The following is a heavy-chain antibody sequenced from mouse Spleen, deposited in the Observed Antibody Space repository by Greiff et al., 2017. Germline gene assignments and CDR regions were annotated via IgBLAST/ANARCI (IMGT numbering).Heavy chain of an antibody. CDR1: GFSLTSYG. V-gene: IGHV2-6-1*01. Sequence: VQLKETGPGLVAPSQSLSITCTVSGFSLTSYGVHWVRQPPGKGLEWLVVIWSDGSTNYNSALKSRLSISKDNSKSQVFLKMNSLQTDDTAMYYCARHDDYGSSPYAMDYWGQGTSVTVSS. J-gene: IGHJ4*01. CDR2: IWSDGST. D-gene: IGHD1-1*01. CDR3: ARHDDYGSSPYAMDY.